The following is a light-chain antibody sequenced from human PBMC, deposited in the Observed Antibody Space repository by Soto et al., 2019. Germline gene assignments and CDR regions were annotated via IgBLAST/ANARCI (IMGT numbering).Light chain of an antibody. Sequence: DIQLTQSPPSLSASEGDRVTITCQASHDIKNYLNWYQQKQGKAPKLLIYDAANLQTGVPSRFSGSGAGTEFTFTIGSLQPEDVATYFGQQFDVLPQYTFGQGTKVESK. CDR3: QQFDVLPQYT. J-gene: IGKJ2*01. CDR2: DAA. V-gene: IGKV1-33*01. CDR1: HDIKNY.